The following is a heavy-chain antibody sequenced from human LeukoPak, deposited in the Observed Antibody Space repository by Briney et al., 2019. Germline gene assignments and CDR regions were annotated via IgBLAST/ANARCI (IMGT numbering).Heavy chain of an antibody. V-gene: IGHV3-23*01. J-gene: IGHJ4*02. CDR1: GFTFTNQA. Sequence: GGSLRLSCAASGFTFTNQAMSWVRQAPGKGLQWIAVISGGGRTTEYADSVKDRFTVSRDNSMNTLSLHMDSLRVEDTAIYYCAKNVVFTRYFDSWGQGTLVTVSS. D-gene: IGHD2-2*01. CDR3: AKNVVFTRYFDS. CDR2: ISGGGRTT.